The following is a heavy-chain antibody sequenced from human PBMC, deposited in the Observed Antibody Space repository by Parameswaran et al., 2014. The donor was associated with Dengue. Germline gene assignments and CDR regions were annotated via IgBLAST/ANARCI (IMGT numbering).Heavy chain of an antibody. V-gene: IGHV1-69*01. CDR3: ASSMEIHIVVGPPAPNTRRYLSDI. D-gene: IGHD3-22*01. J-gene: IGHJ3*02. Sequence: SWVRQAPGQGLEWMGGIIPIFGTANYAQKFQGRVTITADESTSTAYMELSSLRSEDTAVYYCASSMEIHIVVGPPAPNTRRYLSDIWGQGTMVTVSS. CDR2: IIPIFGTA.